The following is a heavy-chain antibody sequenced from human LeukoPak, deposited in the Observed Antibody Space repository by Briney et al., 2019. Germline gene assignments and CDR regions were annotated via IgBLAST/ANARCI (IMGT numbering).Heavy chain of an antibody. J-gene: IGHJ4*02. D-gene: IGHD5-18*01. CDR3: ARLVDSAVSFDY. CDR2: IYYSGST. V-gene: IGHV4-39*01. Sequence: WSRRTTKKELEWIGSIYYSGSTYYNPSLKRRVTLSVDTSKNQFSLKLSSVTAADTAVYYCARLVDSAVSFDYWGQGTLVTVSS.